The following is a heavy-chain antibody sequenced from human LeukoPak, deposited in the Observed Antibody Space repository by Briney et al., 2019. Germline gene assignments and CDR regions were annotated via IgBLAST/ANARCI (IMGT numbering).Heavy chain of an antibody. CDR3: ARGLGATMIVVVGSYDAFDI. J-gene: IGHJ3*02. CDR2: MNPNSGNT. V-gene: IGHV1-8*01. CDR1: GYTFTSYD. Sequence: GASVKVSCKASGYTFTSYDINWVRQATGQGLEWMGWMNPNSGNTGYAQKFQGRVTMTRNTSISTAYMELSSLRSEDTAVYYCARGLGATMIVVVGSYDAFDIWGQGTMVTVSS. D-gene: IGHD3-22*01.